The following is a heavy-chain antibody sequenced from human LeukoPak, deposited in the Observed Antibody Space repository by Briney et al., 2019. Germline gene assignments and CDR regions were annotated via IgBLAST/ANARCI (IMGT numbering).Heavy chain of an antibody. CDR2: ISTNNGDT. D-gene: IGHD5-18*01. J-gene: IGHJ6*02. Sequence: AAVKVSCKTSGYTLTSYGISWVRQSPGQGLEWMGWISTNNGDTNYAQKLHGRVTMTTDTSTSTAYMELRSLRSDDTAVYYCARDANTPMAYYHYGMDVWGQGTTFTVSS. CDR3: ARDANTPMAYYHYGMDV. CDR1: GYTLTSYG. V-gene: IGHV1-18*01.